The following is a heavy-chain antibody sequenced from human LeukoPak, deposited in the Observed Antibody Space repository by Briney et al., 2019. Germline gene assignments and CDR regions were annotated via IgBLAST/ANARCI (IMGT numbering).Heavy chain of an antibody. Sequence: GGSLRLSCAASGFTFSSYSMNWVRQAPGKGLEWVSSISSSSSYIYYAGSVKGRFTISRDNAKNSLYLQMNSLRTEDTAVYYCARLATNGGYGYWGLGTLVTVSS. CDR2: ISSSSSYI. J-gene: IGHJ4*02. CDR1: GFTFSSYS. CDR3: ARLATNGGYGY. D-gene: IGHD5-12*01. V-gene: IGHV3-21*01.